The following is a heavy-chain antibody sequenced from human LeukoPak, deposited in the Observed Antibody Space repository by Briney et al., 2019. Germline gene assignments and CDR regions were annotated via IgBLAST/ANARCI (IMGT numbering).Heavy chain of an antibody. D-gene: IGHD4-23*01. CDR3: AISTVVKYYFDY. CDR2: INHSRST. J-gene: IGHJ4*02. CDR1: GGSFSSYY. Sequence: PSETLSLTCAVYGGSFSSYYWSWIRQPPGKGLEWIGEINHSRSTNYNPSLKSRVTISVDTSKNHFSLKLSSVTAADTAVYYCAISTVVKYYFDYWGQGTLVTVSS. V-gene: IGHV4-34*01.